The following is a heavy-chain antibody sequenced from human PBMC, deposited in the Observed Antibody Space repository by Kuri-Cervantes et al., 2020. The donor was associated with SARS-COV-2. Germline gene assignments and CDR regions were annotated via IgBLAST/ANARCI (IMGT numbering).Heavy chain of an antibody. CDR1: GGTFSSSA. Sequence: ASVKVSCKASGGTFSSSAFSWVRQAPGQGLEWMGWINPNSGGTNYAQKFQGRVTMTRDTSISTAYMELSRLRSDDTAVYYRAREAYSYGFIYYYYMDVWGKGTTVTDSS. J-gene: IGHJ6*03. V-gene: IGHV1-2*02. D-gene: IGHD5-18*01. CDR2: INPNSGGT. CDR3: AREAYSYGFIYYYYMDV.